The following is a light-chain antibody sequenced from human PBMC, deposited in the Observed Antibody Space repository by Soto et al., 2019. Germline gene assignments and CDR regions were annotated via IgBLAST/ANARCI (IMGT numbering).Light chain of an antibody. CDR1: QTVRSS. CDR3: QQYNRWPQT. V-gene: IGKV3D-15*01. CDR2: GAS. J-gene: IGKJ1*01. Sequence: DIVMSQSPATLSVSPGERATLSCRASQTVRSSLAWYQQKPGQAPRLLIHGASTRATGIPARFSGSGSGTQFTLTISSLQSEDFAVYYCQQYNRWPQTFGQGTKVEI.